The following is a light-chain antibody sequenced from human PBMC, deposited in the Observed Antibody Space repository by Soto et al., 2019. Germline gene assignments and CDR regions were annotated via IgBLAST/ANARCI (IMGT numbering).Light chain of an antibody. CDR3: QHHGSSPLT. V-gene: IGKV1-5*01. Sequence: QVSQSPSTLSASEGDRVTITCRASQNIRSRLAWFQQKPGKAPKLLIYDASSLESGVPQRFSGSGSGTEFTLTISSLQSEDFAVYYRQHHGSSPLTFGQGTRLEI. CDR1: QNIRSR. J-gene: IGKJ5*01. CDR2: DAS.